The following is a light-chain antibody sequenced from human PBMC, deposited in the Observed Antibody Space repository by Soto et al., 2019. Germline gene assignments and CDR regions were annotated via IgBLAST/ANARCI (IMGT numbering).Light chain of an antibody. J-gene: IGKJ5*01. CDR3: QQRRSWPPTIT. CDR2: DAS. CDR1: QSVSTY. Sequence: EIVLTQSPATLSLAPGERATLSCSASQSVSTYLAWYQQRPGQAPRLLIYDASYRATDIPPRFSGSGSGTDFTLTISSLEPEDFAVYYCQQRRSWPPTITFGQGTRLEIK. V-gene: IGKV3-11*01.